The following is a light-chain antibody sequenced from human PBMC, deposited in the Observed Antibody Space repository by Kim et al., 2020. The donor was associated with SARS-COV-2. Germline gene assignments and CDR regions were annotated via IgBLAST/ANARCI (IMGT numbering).Light chain of an antibody. CDR1: SSDVGGYNY. CDR2: DVG. CDR3: SSYRSSNTYV. Sequence: QSALTQPASVSGSPGQSITISCTGTSSDVGGYNYVSWYQQHPGKAPKVMIYDVGNRPSGVSNRFSGSKSGNTASLTISGLQAEDEADYYCSSYRSSNTYVFGTGTKVTVL. J-gene: IGLJ1*01. V-gene: IGLV2-14*03.